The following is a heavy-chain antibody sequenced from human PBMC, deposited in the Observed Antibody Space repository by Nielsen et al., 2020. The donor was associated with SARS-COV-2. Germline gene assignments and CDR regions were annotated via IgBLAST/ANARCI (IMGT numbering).Heavy chain of an antibody. CDR3: AREERYYYYGLDV. Sequence: GGSLRLSCAASRFTFNRYGMHWVRQAPGKGLEWVAVKSYDGSTTSYADSVKGRFTISRDNSKNTLYLQMNSLRAEDTAVYYCAREERYYYYGLDVWGQGTTVTVSS. CDR2: KSYDGSTT. CDR1: RFTFNRYG. D-gene: IGHD1-1*01. V-gene: IGHV3-30*03. J-gene: IGHJ6*02.